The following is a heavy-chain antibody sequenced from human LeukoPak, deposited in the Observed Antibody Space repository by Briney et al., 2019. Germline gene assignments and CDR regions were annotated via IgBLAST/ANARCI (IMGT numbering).Heavy chain of an antibody. CDR1: GGSISSNNYY. J-gene: IGHJ5*02. CDR3: AREKGYPGIRWFDP. V-gene: IGHV4-39*07. Sequence: SETLSLTCIVSGGSISSNNYYWGWIRQPPGKGLEWIGSIYYSGSTYYNPSLKSRVTISVDTSKNQFSLKLSSVTAADTAVYYCAREKGYPGIRWFDPWGQGTLVTVSS. CDR2: IYYSGST. D-gene: IGHD6-13*01.